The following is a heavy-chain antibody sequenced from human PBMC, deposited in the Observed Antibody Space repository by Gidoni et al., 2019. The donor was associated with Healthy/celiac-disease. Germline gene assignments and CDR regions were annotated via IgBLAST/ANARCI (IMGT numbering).Heavy chain of an antibody. CDR2: IYSGGST. CDR3: ARGGSYWPGAAFDI. V-gene: IGHV3-66*02. D-gene: IGHD1-26*01. J-gene: IGHJ3*02. CDR1: GFTVSSNY. Sequence: EVQLVESGGGLVQPGGSLRLSCAASGFTVSSNYMSWVRQAPGKGLEWVSVIYSGGSTYYADSVKGRFTISRDNSKNTLYLQMNSLRAEDTAVYYCARGGSYWPGAAFDIWGQGTMVTVSS.